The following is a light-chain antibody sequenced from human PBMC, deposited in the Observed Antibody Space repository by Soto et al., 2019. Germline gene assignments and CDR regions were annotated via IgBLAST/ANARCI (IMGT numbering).Light chain of an antibody. V-gene: IGLV2-11*01. CDR1: SSDVGGYNY. J-gene: IGLJ1*01. Sequence: QSALTQPRSVSGSPGQSVTICCTGTSSDVGGYNYVSWYQQHPGKAPKLMIYDVSKRPSGVPDRFSGSKSGNTASLTISGLQAEDEADYYCCSYAGSYSFYVFGTGTKVTVL. CDR2: DVS. CDR3: CSYAGSYSFYV.